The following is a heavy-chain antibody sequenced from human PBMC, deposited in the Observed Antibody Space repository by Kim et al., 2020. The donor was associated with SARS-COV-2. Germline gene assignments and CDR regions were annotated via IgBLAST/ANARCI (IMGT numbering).Heavy chain of an antibody. CDR1: GFTFSRYW. CDR3: ARRAVVSIGTYYFDY. Sequence: GGSLRLSCAASGFTFSRYWMHWVRQPPGKGLVWVSRIYSDGSGTSYADSVKGRFTTSRDNAKNTLYLQMNSLRAEGTALYYCARRAVVSIGTYYFDYWGQGTLVTVSS. J-gene: IGHJ4*02. D-gene: IGHD3-22*01. CDR2: IYSDGSGT. V-gene: IGHV3-74*01.